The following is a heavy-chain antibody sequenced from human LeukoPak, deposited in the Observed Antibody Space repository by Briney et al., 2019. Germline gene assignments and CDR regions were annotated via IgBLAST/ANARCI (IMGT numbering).Heavy chain of an antibody. CDR1: GFTFSSYS. CDR3: ASVGYSSSSGLDP. D-gene: IGHD6-13*01. Sequence: PGGSLRLSCAASGFTFSSYSMNWVRQAPGKGLEWVSSISSSGSYIYYADSVKGRFTISRDNAKNSLYLQMNSLRAEDTAVYYCASVGYSSSSGLDPWGQGTLVTVSS. V-gene: IGHV3-21*01. J-gene: IGHJ5*02. CDR2: ISSSGSYI.